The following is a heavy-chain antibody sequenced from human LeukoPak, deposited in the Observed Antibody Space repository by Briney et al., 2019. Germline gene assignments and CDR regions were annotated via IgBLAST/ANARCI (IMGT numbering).Heavy chain of an antibody. CDR2: IYYSGST. Sequence: SETLSLTCTVSGVSISSYYWSWIRQPPGKGLEWIGYIYYSGSTNYNPSLKSRVTISVDTSKNQFSLKLSSVTAADTAVYYCARAPYDSSGYSLDYWGQGTLVTVSS. D-gene: IGHD3-22*01. CDR1: GVSISSYY. CDR3: ARAPYDSSGYSLDY. J-gene: IGHJ4*02. V-gene: IGHV4-59*01.